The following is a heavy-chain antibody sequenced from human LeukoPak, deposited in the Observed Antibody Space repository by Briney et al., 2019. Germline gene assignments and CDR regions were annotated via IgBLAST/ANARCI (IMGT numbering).Heavy chain of an antibody. CDR1: GFTFDDYT. CDR2: ISYDGSNK. CDR3: ARPPRIVGATKGYFQH. V-gene: IGHV3-30-3*01. D-gene: IGHD1-26*01. J-gene: IGHJ1*01. Sequence: GGSLRLSCAASGFTFDDYTMHWVRQAPGKGLEWVAVISYDGSNKYYADSVKGRFTISRDNSKNTLYLQMNSLRAEDTAVYYCARPPRIVGATKGYFQHWGQGTLVTVSS.